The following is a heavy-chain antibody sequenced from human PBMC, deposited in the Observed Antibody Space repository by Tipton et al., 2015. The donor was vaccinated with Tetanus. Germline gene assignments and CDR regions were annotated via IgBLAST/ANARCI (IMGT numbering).Heavy chain of an antibody. V-gene: IGHV3-21*04. D-gene: IGHD6-19*01. Sequence: SLRLSCAASGFTFSSYSMNWVRQAPGKGLEWVSYISAASTYKYSAGSLRGRFTISRDNAKNSLYLQMNSLSVDDTAVYYCARESLHSSAWYGGSLDSWGQGTLVTVSS. CDR3: ARESLHSSAWYGGSLDS. CDR2: ISAASTYK. J-gene: IGHJ4*02. CDR1: GFTFSSYS.